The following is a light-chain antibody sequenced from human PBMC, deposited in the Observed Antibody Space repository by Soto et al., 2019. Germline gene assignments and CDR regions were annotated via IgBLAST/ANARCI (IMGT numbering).Light chain of an antibody. CDR1: QCLLHSNGYNY. J-gene: IGKJ4*01. CDR3: HQLFRSPIP. CDR2: WAT. Sequence: IVVTQSQLYLPVTPGEPASISCRSSQCLLHSNGYNYLDWYQKKPGQPPKLLIYWATTRESGVPDRFSGSGSGTDFTLTVSGLQAEEGAMDDGHQLFRSPIPFGGGTKVDI. V-gene: IGKV2-28*01.